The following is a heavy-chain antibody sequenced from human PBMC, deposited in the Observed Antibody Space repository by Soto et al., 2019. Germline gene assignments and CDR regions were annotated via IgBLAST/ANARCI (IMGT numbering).Heavy chain of an antibody. V-gene: IGHV4-59*08. CDR1: GGSISSYY. D-gene: IGHD3-10*01. CDR2: IYYSGST. J-gene: IGHJ6*03. CDR3: ARHYYGSGSYYNDYYYYMDV. Sequence: SETLSLTCTVSGGSISSYYWSWIRQPPGKGLEWIGYIYYSGSTNYNPSLKSRVTISVDTSKNQFSLKLSSVTAADTAVYYCARHYYGSGSYYNDYYYYMDVWGKGTTVTVS.